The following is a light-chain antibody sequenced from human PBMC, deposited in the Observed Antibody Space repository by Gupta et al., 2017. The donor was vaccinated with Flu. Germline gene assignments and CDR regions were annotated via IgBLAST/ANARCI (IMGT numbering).Light chain of an antibody. CDR3: QQTYSSPLT. CDR2: TSS. V-gene: IGKV1-39*01. J-gene: IGKJ1*01. CDR1: QSISTN. Sequence: GDSVTSSCRASQSISTNLCWYQQKPGKAPKLLISTSSNLQSGVPSRFSGSGSGADFTLSIRSLQPEDYATYYCQQTYSSPLTFGQGTKVEL.